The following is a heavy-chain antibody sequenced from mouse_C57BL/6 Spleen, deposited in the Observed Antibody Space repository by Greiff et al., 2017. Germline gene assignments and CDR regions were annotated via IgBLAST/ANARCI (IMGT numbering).Heavy chain of an antibody. D-gene: IGHD1-1*01. CDR3: ARLRHYYAMDY. CDR2: ISIGSSTI. J-gene: IGHJ4*01. V-gene: IGHV5-17*01. Sequence: EVQGVESGGGLVKPGGSLKLSCAASGFTFSDYGMHWVRQAPEKGLEWVAYISIGSSTIYYAVTVKGRFTISRDNAKNTLFLQMTSLRSEDTAMYYCARLRHYYAMDYWGQGTSVTVSS. CDR1: GFTFSDYG.